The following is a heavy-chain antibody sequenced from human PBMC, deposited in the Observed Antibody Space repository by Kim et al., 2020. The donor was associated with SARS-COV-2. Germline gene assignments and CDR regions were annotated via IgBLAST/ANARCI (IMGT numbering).Heavy chain of an antibody. CDR3: ARDEDSSGLYFGY. D-gene: IGHD6-19*01. Sequence: YTDSVQGRFTISRDNSKNTLFLLMSGLRAEDTALYYCARDEDSSGLYFGYWGQGTLVTVSS. J-gene: IGHJ4*02. V-gene: IGHV3-30*10.